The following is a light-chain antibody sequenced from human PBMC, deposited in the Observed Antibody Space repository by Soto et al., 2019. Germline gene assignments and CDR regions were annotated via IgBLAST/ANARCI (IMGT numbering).Light chain of an antibody. CDR1: RSVSIK. Sequence: EIVMPRSPAALSVSAGESATLSCMASRSVSIKLAWYQQKLGQAPRLLIYDAANRATGIPARFRGSGSGTEFTLAVSSLRSEDFAVYYCQQDNNWPLAFGQGTRLEIK. CDR2: DAA. J-gene: IGKJ5*01. V-gene: IGKV3D-15*01. CDR3: QQDNNWPLA.